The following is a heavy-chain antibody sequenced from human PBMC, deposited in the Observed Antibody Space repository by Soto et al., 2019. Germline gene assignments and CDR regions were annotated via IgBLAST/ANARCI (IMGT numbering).Heavy chain of an antibody. D-gene: IGHD3-9*01. J-gene: IGHJ4*02. Sequence: QVQLQESGPGLVKPSQTLSLTCTVSGGSISSGGYYWSWIRQHPGKGLEWIGYIYYSGSTYYNPYLKSRVTISVDTSKTQFSLKLSSVTAADTDVYYCARERRYGFEDYFDYWGQGTLVTVSS. CDR2: IYYSGST. V-gene: IGHV4-31*03. CDR3: ARERRYGFEDYFDY. CDR1: GGSISSGGYY.